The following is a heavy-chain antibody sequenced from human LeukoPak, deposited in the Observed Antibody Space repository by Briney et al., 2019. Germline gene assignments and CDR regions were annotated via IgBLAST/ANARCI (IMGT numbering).Heavy chain of an antibody. CDR2: INHSGST. CDR1: GGSFSGYY. Sequence: SETLSLTCAVYGGSFSGYYWSWIRQPPWKGLEWIGEINHSGSTNYNPSLKSRVTISVDTSKNQFSLKLSSVTAADTAVYYCARGQKSDYWGQGTLVTVSS. V-gene: IGHV4-34*01. J-gene: IGHJ4*02. CDR3: ARGQKSDY.